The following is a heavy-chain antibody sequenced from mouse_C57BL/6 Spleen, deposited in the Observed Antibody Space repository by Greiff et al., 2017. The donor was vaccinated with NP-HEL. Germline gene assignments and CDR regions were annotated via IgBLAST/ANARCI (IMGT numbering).Heavy chain of an antibody. J-gene: IGHJ3*01. Sequence: EVKLMESGGGLVKPGGSLKLSCAASGFTFSDYGMHWVRQAPEKGLEWVAYISSGSSTIYYADTVKGRFTISRDNAKNTLFLQMTSLRSEDTAMYYCARQHYGSSFAYWGQGTLVTVSA. CDR1: GFTFSDYG. V-gene: IGHV5-17*01. CDR2: ISSGSSTI. CDR3: ARQHYGSSFAY. D-gene: IGHD1-1*01.